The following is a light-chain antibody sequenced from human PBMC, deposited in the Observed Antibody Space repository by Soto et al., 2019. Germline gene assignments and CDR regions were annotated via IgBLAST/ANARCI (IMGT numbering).Light chain of an antibody. CDR1: QSVLYIPTNKNY. CDR2: WAS. Sequence: DIMMTQSPDSLAVSLGERATINCKSSQSVLYIPTNKNYLAWYQQKPGQPPKLLIYWASTRESGVPDRFSGSGSGTDFTLTISSLQAEDVAVYCCQQYFTTPRLGFGGGTKVYIK. V-gene: IGKV4-1*01. CDR3: QQYFTTPRLG. J-gene: IGKJ4*01.